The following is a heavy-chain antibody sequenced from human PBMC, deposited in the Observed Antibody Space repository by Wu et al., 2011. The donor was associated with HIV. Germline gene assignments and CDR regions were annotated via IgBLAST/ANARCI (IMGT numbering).Heavy chain of an antibody. V-gene: IGHV1-18*01. Sequence: QDQLVQSGAEVKKPGASVKVSCKASGYRFTSYGISWVRQAPGQGLEWMGWISTYNGKTQYAEKFRGRVTITADTSTDTIFMELTSLISHDTAVYYCAIAPYDYIWGSQPKDYWGQGTLVIVSS. CDR3: AIAPYDYIWGSQPKDY. CDR1: GYRFTSYG. J-gene: IGHJ4*02. D-gene: IGHD3-16*01. CDR2: ISTYNGKT.